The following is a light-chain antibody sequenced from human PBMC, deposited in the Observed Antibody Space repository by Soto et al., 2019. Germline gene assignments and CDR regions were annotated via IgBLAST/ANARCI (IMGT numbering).Light chain of an antibody. CDR3: QQSYSTLTWT. V-gene: IGKV1-39*01. CDR1: QSISSY. CDR2: AAS. Sequence: DIQMTQSPSSLSASVGDRVTITCRASQSISSYLNWYQQKPGTAPKLLIYAASSLQSGVPSRFSGSGSGTDFTLIISSLQPEDFATYYCQQSYSTLTWTFGQGTKVEIK. J-gene: IGKJ1*01.